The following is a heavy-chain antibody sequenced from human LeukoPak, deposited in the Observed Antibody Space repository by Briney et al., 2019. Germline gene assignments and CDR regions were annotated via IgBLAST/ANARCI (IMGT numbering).Heavy chain of an antibody. Sequence: PAGGSLRLSCAASGFTFSSYAMSWVRQAPGKGLEWVSAISGSGGSTYYADSVKGRFTISRDNSKNTLYLQMNSLRAEDTAVYYCATALGNSHYWGQGTLVTVSS. CDR1: GFTFSSYA. V-gene: IGHV3-23*01. CDR2: ISGSGGST. CDR3: ATALGNSHY. J-gene: IGHJ4*02.